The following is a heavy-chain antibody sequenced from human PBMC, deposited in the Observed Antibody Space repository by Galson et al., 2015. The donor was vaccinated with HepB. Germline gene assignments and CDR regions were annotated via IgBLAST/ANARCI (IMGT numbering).Heavy chain of an antibody. CDR3: AKAAPKYYDFWSGYYTRLAYYFDY. J-gene: IGHJ4*02. V-gene: IGHV3-7*01. Sequence: SLRLSCAASGFTFSSYWMSWVRQAPGKGLEWVANIKQDGSEKYYVDSVKGRFTISRDNAKNSLYLQMNSLRAEDTAVYYCAKAAPKYYDFWSGYYTRLAYYFDYWGQGTLVTVSS. D-gene: IGHD3-3*01. CDR2: IKQDGSEK. CDR1: GFTFSSYW.